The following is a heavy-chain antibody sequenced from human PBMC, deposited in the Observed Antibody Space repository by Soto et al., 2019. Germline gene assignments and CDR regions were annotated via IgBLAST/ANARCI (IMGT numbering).Heavy chain of an antibody. CDR1: GGSISSSSYY. CDR2: IYYSGST. CDR3: ATLLSTVTTENYYYYYGMDV. J-gene: IGHJ6*02. Sequence: PSETLSLTCTVSGGSISSSSYYWGWIRQPPGKGLEWIGSIYYSGSTYYNPSLKSRVTISVDTSKNQFSLKLSSVTAADTALYYCATLLSTVTTENYYYYYGMDVWGQGTTVT. V-gene: IGHV4-39*01. D-gene: IGHD4-17*01.